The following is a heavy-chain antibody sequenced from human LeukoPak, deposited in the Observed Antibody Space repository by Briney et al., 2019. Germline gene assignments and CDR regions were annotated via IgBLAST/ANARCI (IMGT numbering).Heavy chain of an antibody. D-gene: IGHD3-10*01. Sequence: SETLSLTCTVSGGSISSSNYYWGWIRQPPGKGLEWIGSIYYSGSTNYNPSLKSRVTISVDTSKNQFSLKLSSVTAADTAVYYCARAGYYGSGSYYHYWGQGTLVTVSS. CDR2: IYYSGST. V-gene: IGHV4-39*07. CDR1: GGSISSSNYY. J-gene: IGHJ4*02. CDR3: ARAGYYGSGSYYHY.